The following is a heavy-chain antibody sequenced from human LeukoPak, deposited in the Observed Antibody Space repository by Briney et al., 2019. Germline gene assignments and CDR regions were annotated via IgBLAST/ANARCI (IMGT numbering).Heavy chain of an antibody. V-gene: IGHV1-69*13. J-gene: IGHJ6*02. CDR3: ARFWETNYYYYGMDV. CDR1: GGTFSSYA. CDR2: IIPIFGTA. Sequence: SVKVPCKASGGTFSSYAISWVRQAPGQGLEWMGGIIPIFGTANYAQKFQGRVTITADESTSTAYMELSSLRSEDTAVYYCARFWETNYYYYGMDVWGQGTTVTVSS. D-gene: IGHD3-10*01.